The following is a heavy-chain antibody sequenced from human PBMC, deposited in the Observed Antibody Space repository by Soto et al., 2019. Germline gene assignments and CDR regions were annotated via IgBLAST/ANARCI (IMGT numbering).Heavy chain of an antibody. CDR2: FYYGRNT. CDR3: AKFAVTGIKLYYFDS. V-gene: IGHV4-59*01. J-gene: IGHJ4*02. CDR1: GVSISSSY. D-gene: IGHD6-19*01. Sequence: SETLSLTCTVSGVSISSSYWSWIRQPPGKGLEWLGSFYYGRNTNYNPSLRSRLNISLDTSKNQISLRLSSVTAADTAVYYCAKFAVTGIKLYYFDSWGQGTLVTVSS.